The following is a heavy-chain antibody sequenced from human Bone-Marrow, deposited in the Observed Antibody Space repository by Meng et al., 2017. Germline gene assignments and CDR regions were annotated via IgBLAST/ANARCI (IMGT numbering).Heavy chain of an antibody. V-gene: IGHV1-2*06. Sequence: LVRLGAGCKTPGASRTVSFKASGYNFPDYWLHWVRRAPGQGLEWMGRINPKSGDTHYAQRFQGRVTMTGDTSISTAYMELSGLRSDDTAMYYCARDEDISAAGKLFGDYWGQGTLVTVSS. CDR1: GYNFPDYW. CDR3: ARDEDISAAGKLFGDY. CDR2: INPKSGDT. J-gene: IGHJ4*02. D-gene: IGHD6-13*01.